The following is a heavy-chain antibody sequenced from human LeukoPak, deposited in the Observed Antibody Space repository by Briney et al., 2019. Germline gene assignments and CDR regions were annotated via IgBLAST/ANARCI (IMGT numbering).Heavy chain of an antibody. Sequence: ASVKVSCKASGYTFTSYDINWVRQATGQGLEWMGWMNPNSGNTGYAQKFQGRVTMTRNTSISTAYMELSSLRSEDTAVYYCARSSASRVPYYYDSSGIFDYWGQGTLVTVSS. CDR3: ARSSASRVPYYYDSSGIFDY. D-gene: IGHD3-22*01. V-gene: IGHV1-8*01. CDR1: GYTFTSYD. J-gene: IGHJ4*02. CDR2: MNPNSGNT.